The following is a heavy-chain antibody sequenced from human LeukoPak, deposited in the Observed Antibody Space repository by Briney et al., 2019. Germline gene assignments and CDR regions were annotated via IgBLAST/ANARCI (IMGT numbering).Heavy chain of an antibody. Sequence: PSETLSLTCTVSGYSISSGYYWGWIRQPPGKGLEWIGSIYHSGSTYYNPSLKSRVTISVDTSKNQFSLKLSSVTAADTAVYYCASRRWGWFDPWGQGTLVTVSS. CDR1: GYSISSGYY. J-gene: IGHJ5*02. D-gene: IGHD3-16*01. CDR2: IYHSGST. V-gene: IGHV4-38-2*02. CDR3: ASRRWGWFDP.